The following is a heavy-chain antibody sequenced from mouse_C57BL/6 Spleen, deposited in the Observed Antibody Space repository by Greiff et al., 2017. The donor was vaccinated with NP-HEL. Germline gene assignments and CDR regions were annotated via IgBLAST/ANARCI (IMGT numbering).Heavy chain of an antibody. CDR3: TRGSSGYVSAWFAD. CDR1: GFTFSSYA. V-gene: IGHV5-9-1*02. CDR2: ISSGGDYI. J-gene: IGHJ3*01. Sequence: EVQGVESGEGLVKPGGSLKLSCAASGFTFSSYAMSWVRQTPEKRLEWVAYISSGGDYIYYADTVKGRFTISRDNARNTLYLQRSSLKSEDTAMYYDTRGSSGYVSAWFADWGQGTLVTVSA. D-gene: IGHD3-2*02.